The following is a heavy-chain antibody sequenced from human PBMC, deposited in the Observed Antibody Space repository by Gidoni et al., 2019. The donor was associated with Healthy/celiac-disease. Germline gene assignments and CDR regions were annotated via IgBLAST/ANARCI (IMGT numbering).Heavy chain of an antibody. D-gene: IGHD3-10*01. V-gene: IGHV3-23*01. Sequence: EVQLLESGGGLVQPGGSLRLSCAASGFTFSSYAMSWVRQAPGKGLEWVSAMSGSGGSTYYADSVKGRFTISRDNSKNTLYLQMNSLRAEDTAVYYCASHGTMVRGVIITSPRGAFDIWGQGTMVTVSS. CDR2: MSGSGGST. J-gene: IGHJ3*02. CDR1: GFTFSSYA. CDR3: ASHGTMVRGVIITSPRGAFDI.